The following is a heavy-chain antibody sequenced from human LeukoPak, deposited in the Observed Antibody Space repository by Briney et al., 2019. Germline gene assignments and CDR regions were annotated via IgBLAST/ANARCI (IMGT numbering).Heavy chain of an antibody. J-gene: IGHJ4*02. CDR3: ARRGHKDY. CDR1: GGSISSSSYY. Sequence: SETLSLTCTASGGSISSSSYYWGWIRQPPGKGLEWIGSIYYSGSTYYNPSLKSRVTISVDTSKNQFSLKLSSVTAADTAVYYCARRGHKDYWGQGTLVTVSS. CDR2: IYYSGST. V-gene: IGHV4-39*01.